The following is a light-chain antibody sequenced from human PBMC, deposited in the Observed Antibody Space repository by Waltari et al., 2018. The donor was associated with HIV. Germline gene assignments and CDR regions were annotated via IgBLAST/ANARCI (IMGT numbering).Light chain of an antibody. CDR1: SSNIGSKY. Sequence: QSVLTQPPSASGTPGRRVTISCSGSSSNIGSKYVYWYQQLPGTAPKLLIYRNNQRPSGVPDRFSVSKSGTSASLAISGLRSEDEADYYCTAWDDSLSVWVFGGGTKLTVL. J-gene: IGLJ3*02. V-gene: IGLV1-47*01. CDR2: RNN. CDR3: TAWDDSLSVWV.